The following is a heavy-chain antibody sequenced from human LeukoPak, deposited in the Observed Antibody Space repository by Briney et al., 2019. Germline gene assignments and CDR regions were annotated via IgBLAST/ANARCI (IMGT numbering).Heavy chain of an antibody. Sequence: GGSLRLSCAASGFTFSSYAMSWVRQAPGKGLEWVSGISGNGGSTYYADSVKGRFTISRDNSKNTLYLQMNSLRAEDTAVYYCAKEGSSSSVSGLKTYYFDYWGQGTLVTVSS. D-gene: IGHD6-6*01. J-gene: IGHJ4*02. CDR3: AKEGSSSSVSGLKTYYFDY. V-gene: IGHV3-23*01. CDR2: ISGNGGST. CDR1: GFTFSSYA.